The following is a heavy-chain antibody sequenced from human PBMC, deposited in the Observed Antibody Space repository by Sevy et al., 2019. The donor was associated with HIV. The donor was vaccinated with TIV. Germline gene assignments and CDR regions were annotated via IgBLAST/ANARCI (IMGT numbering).Heavy chain of an antibody. CDR2: INSGGGST. CDR3: AKDVVGGYYDSSGYSDH. J-gene: IGHJ4*02. D-gene: IGHD3-22*01. CDR1: GFTFTEFV. V-gene: IGHV3-23*01. Sequence: GGSLRLSCAASGFTFTEFVMSWVRQSPGKGLEWVSTINSGGGSTYYADSVKGRFTITRDNSQNTLDLQMNSLRAEDTAVYYCAKDVVGGYYDSSGYSDHWGQGTLVTVSS.